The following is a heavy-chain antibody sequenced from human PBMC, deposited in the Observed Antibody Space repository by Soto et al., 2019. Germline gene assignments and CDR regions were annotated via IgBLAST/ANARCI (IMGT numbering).Heavy chain of an antibody. D-gene: IGHD3-22*01. Sequence: PGGALNISCVGSGYSFTSYWSSWVRQTPGKGLEWMGRIDPSDSYSNYSPSFKGHVTISADKSISTLYLQWTSLKASDTAMYYCATLSQFSADDCDSMEGFDCWGQGTLVTVSS. V-gene: IGHV5-10-1*01. CDR3: ATLSQFSADDCDSMEGFDC. CDR1: GYSFTSYW. CDR2: IDPSDSYS. J-gene: IGHJ4*02.